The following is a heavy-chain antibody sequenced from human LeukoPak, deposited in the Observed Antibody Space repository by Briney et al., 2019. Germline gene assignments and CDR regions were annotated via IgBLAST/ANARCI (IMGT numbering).Heavy chain of an antibody. J-gene: IGHJ4*02. CDR3: ALIGLDSSGYYYDYLDY. V-gene: IGHV3-21*01. Sequence: GGSLRLSCAASGFTFSRYSMNWVRQAPGKGLEWVSSISSSSIYIYYADSVKGRFTISRDNAKNTLYLQMNSLRAEDTAVYYCALIGLDSSGYYYDYLDYWGQGTLVTVSS. D-gene: IGHD3-22*01. CDR1: GFTFSRYS. CDR2: ISSSSIYI.